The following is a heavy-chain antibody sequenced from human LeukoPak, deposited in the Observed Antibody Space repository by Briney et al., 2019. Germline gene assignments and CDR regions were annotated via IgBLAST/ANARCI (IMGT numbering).Heavy chain of an antibody. CDR3: ARVWIYCTGGSCYTSWFDG. J-gene: IGHJ5*02. D-gene: IGHD2-8*02. CDR1: GDSFSGYY. Sequence: SETLSLTCSVYGDSFSGYYWSWVRQPPGKGLEWIGEIKHSGSTNYNPSLKSRVTVSADTTKHQFSLKRSSVTAADTAVYYCARVWIYCTGGSCYTSWFDGSAEGTPVTVSS. CDR2: IKHSGST. V-gene: IGHV4-34*01.